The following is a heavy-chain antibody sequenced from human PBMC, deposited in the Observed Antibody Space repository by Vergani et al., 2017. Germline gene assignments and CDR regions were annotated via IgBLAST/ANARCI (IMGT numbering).Heavy chain of an antibody. CDR2: ISAYNGKT. D-gene: IGHD6-19*01. V-gene: IGHV1-18*01. CDR3: ARDQGGLAVAGTFDY. Sequence: QVQLVPSGAEVKTPGASVMVSCKASGYTFTSYGISWVRQAPGQGLEWMGWISAYNGKTNYAQKLQGRVTMTTDTSTSTAYMELRSLRSDDTAVYYCARDQGGLAVAGTFDYWSQGTLVTVSS. J-gene: IGHJ4*02. CDR1: GYTFTSYG.